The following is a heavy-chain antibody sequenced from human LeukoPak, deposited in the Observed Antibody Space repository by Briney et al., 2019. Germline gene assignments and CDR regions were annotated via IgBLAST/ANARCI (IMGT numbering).Heavy chain of an antibody. CDR2: IVVGSGNT. Sequence: SVKVSCKASGFTFTSSAVQWVRQARGQRLEWIEWIVVGSGNTNYAQKFQERVTITRDMSTSTAYMELSSLRSEDTAVYYCAAGHLDSYCSSTSCYGTFDYWGQGTLVTVSS. CDR3: AAGHLDSYCSSTSCYGTFDY. V-gene: IGHV1-58*01. CDR1: GFTFTSSA. J-gene: IGHJ4*02. D-gene: IGHD2-2*01.